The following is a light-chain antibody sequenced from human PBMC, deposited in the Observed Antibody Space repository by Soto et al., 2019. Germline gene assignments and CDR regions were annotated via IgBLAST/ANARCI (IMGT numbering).Light chain of an antibody. V-gene: IGKV3-15*01. CDR1: QSISSN. CDR2: RAS. CDR3: PRYSICRT. Sequence: MGMSQDRTTVAEGKRVNLGLRSRASQSISSNLAWYQQKPGQAPRLLIYRASTRATGIPARFSGSGSGTEFTLTISSLQSEDFAVYYCPRYSICRTFGQGTKVDIK. J-gene: IGKJ1*01.